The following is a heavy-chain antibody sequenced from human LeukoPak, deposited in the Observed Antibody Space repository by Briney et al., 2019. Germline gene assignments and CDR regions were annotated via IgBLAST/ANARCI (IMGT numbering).Heavy chain of an antibody. Sequence: PGGSLTLSCAASGFTFSSYGMHWVRQAPGKGLEWVAVIWYDGSNKYYADSVKGRFTIFRDNSKNTLYLQMNSLRAEDTAVYYCAKGGDIVVVVAATRFDYWGQGTLVTVSS. D-gene: IGHD2-15*01. CDR1: GFTFSSYG. V-gene: IGHV3-33*06. CDR3: AKGGDIVVVVAATRFDY. CDR2: IWYDGSNK. J-gene: IGHJ4*02.